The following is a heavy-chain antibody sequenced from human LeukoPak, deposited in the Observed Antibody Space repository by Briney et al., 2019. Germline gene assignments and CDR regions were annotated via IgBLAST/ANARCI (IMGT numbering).Heavy chain of an antibody. Sequence: PGGSLRLSCAASGFTFSSYGMHWVRQAPGKGLEWVAFIRYDGSNKYYADSVKGRFTISRDNSKNTLYLQMNSLRAEDTAVYYCAKAYRRDGHYYFDYWGQGTLVTVSS. D-gene: IGHD5-24*01. V-gene: IGHV3-30*02. CDR3: AKAYRRDGHYYFDY. CDR1: GFTFSSYG. CDR2: IRYDGSNK. J-gene: IGHJ4*02.